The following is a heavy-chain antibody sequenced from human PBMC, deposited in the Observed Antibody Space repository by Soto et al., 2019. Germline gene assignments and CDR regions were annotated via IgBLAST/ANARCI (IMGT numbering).Heavy chain of an antibody. CDR2: IYYSGST. Sequence: QLQLQESGPGLVKPSETLSLTCTVSGGSISSSSYYWGWIRQPPGKGLEWIGSIYYSGSTYYNPSLKSRVTISVDTSKNQFSLKLSSVTAADTAVYYCASLLVVPAAKAWYYYYYGMDVWGQGTTVTVSS. D-gene: IGHD2-2*01. CDR1: GGSISSSSYY. V-gene: IGHV4-39*01. CDR3: ASLLVVPAAKAWYYYYYGMDV. J-gene: IGHJ6*02.